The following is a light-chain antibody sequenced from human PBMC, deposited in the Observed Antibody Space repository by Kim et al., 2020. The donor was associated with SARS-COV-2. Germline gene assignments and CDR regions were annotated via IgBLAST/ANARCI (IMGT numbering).Light chain of an antibody. J-gene: IGKJ1*01. CDR3: QNNSNSPPT. V-gene: IGKV3-11*01. CDR1: QSVSSY. Sequence: EIVLTQSPATLSVSPGERATLSCRASQSVSSYLAWYQQKPGQAPRLLIYDASNRATGIPARFSGSGSGTEFSLTISSLESEDFAVYYCQNNSNSPPTFGQGTKVDIK. CDR2: DAS.